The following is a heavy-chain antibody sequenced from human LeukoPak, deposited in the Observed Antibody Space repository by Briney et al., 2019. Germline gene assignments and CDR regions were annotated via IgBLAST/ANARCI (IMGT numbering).Heavy chain of an antibody. Sequence: SETLSLTCTVSGGSISSYYWSWIRQPPGKGLEWIGYIYYSGSTNYNPSLKSRVTISVDTSKNQFSLKLSSVTAADTAVYYCARDSRTTIFGVVSWWFDPGAREPWSPSPQ. CDR2: IYYSGST. D-gene: IGHD3-3*01. J-gene: IGHJ5*02. V-gene: IGHV4-59*01. CDR1: GGSISSYY. CDR3: ARDSRTTIFGVVSWWFDP.